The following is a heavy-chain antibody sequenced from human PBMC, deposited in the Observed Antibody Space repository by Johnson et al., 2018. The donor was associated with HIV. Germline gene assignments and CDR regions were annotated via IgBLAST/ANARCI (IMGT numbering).Heavy chain of an antibody. CDR1: GFTFSTSG. Sequence: QVQLVESGGGVVQPGRSLRLSCAASGFTFSTSGMHWVRQAPGKGMEWVAVISYDGSNKYYADSVKGRFTISRDNSKNTLYLQMNSLRAEDTAVYYCAKDGGGGYDRAFDIWGQGTMVTVSS. CDR3: AKDGGGGYDRAFDI. V-gene: IGHV3-30*18. D-gene: IGHD5-12*01. J-gene: IGHJ3*02. CDR2: ISYDGSNK.